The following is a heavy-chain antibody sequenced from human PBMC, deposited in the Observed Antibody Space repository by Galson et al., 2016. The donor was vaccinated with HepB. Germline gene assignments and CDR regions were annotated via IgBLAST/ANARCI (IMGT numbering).Heavy chain of an antibody. CDR3: GRESWGLPEY. Sequence: SLRLSCAASGFTFSIYWMQWVRQGPGGGLVWVSSMVSDGSTPIYADFVKSRFTISRDNAKNTLYLQLDGLRVEDTAVYYCGRESWGLPEYWGQGTLVTVSS. J-gene: IGHJ4*02. V-gene: IGHV3-74*01. CDR2: MVSDGSTP. D-gene: IGHD4-11*01. CDR1: GFTFSIYW.